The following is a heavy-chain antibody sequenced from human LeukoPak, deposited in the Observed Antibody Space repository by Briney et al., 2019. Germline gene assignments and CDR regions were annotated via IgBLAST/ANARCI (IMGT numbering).Heavy chain of an antibody. J-gene: IGHJ4*02. D-gene: IGHD6-25*01. Sequence: PGGSLRLSCAVSGFTFRSSGMSWVRQAPRRGLEWVSSITDSGGNTFYADSVKGRFTISRDNSKTTLFLQMNSLSAEDTAIYYCAKRAASGLYYFDYWGQGTLVIVSS. CDR2: ITDSGGNT. V-gene: IGHV3-23*01. CDR1: GFTFRSSG. CDR3: AKRAASGLYYFDY.